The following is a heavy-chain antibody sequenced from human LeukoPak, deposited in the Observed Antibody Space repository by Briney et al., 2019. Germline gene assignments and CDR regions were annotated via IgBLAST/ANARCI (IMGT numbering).Heavy chain of an antibody. CDR1: GGSISSSNW. J-gene: IGHJ6*03. CDR2: IYHSGST. D-gene: IGHD2-2*01. Sequence: PSGTLSLTCAVSGGSISSSNWWSWVRQPPGKGLEWIGEIYHSGSTNYNPSLKSRVTISVDTSKNQFSLKLSSVTAADTAVYYCARQSVYCSSSSCYYYYHYMDVWGKGTTVTVSS. V-gene: IGHV4-4*02. CDR3: ARQSVYCSSSSCYYYYHYMDV.